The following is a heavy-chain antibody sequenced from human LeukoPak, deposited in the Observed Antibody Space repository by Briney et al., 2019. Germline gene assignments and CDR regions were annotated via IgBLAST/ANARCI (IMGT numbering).Heavy chain of an antibody. D-gene: IGHD3-16*01. CDR3: AKDPPGASGPELWGHYYMDV. CDR2: IWYDGSNE. Sequence: PGWSLRLSCAASGFTFSNFGMLWVRQAPGKGLEGVAFIWYDGSNEYYVDSVKGRFTISRDNSKNTLYLQMSSLRTEDTAVYHCAKDPPGASGPELWGHYYMDVWGKGTTVTVSS. V-gene: IGHV3-30*02. J-gene: IGHJ6*03. CDR1: GFTFSNFG.